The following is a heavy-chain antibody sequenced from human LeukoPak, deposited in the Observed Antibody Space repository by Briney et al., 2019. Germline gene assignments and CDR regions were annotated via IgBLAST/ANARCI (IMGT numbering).Heavy chain of an antibody. Sequence: SEILSLTCTVSGGSISSRTYYWGWIRQPPGKGLEWIGTIYYSGTTYYNPSLKSRVTISLDTSKNQFSLKLSSVTAADTAIYYCARDFSSSSTVYYYYYMDVWGKGTTVTVSS. V-gene: IGHV4-39*07. CDR1: GGSISSRTYY. CDR2: IYYSGTT. J-gene: IGHJ6*03. CDR3: ARDFSSSSTVYYYYYMDV. D-gene: IGHD6-6*01.